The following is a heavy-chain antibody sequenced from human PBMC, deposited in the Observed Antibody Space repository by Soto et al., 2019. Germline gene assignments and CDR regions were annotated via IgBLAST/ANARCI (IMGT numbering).Heavy chain of an antibody. CDR1: GGSISSSSYY. Sequence: SETLSLTCIVSGGSISSSSYYWGWIRQPPGKGLEWIGSIYYSGSTYYNPSLKSRVTTSVDTSKNQFSLKLSSVTAADTAVFYCARDQGVAAAGITWFDPWGQGSLVTVSS. CDR3: ARDQGVAAAGITWFDP. V-gene: IGHV4-39*02. J-gene: IGHJ5*02. CDR2: IYYSGST. D-gene: IGHD6-13*01.